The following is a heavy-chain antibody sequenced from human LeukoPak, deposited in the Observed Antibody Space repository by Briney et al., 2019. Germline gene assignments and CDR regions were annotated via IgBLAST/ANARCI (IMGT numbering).Heavy chain of an antibody. V-gene: IGHV3-7*01. CDR2: IKQDASEK. J-gene: IGHJ4*02. D-gene: IGHD3-9*01. CDR3: AKTKDYSVLTGYYDY. CDR1: GFTFSSYW. Sequence: PGGSLRLSCAASGFTFSSYWMTWVRQAPGKGLEWVANIKQDASEKYYVDPVKGRFTISRDNAKNSLYLQMNSLRAEDTAVYYCAKTKDYSVLTGYYDYWGQGTLVTVSS.